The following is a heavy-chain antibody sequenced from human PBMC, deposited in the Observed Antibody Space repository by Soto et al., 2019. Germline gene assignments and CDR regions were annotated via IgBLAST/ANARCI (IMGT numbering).Heavy chain of an antibody. CDR2: ISGSGGST. CDR1: GFTFSSYA. J-gene: IGHJ5*02. Sequence: EVQLLESGGGLVQPGGSLRLSCAASGFTFSSYAMSWVRQAPGKGLEWVSAISGSGGSTYYADSVKGRFTISRDNSNNTLYLQMNSLRAEDTAVYYCAKDCSSTSCYSPWFDPWGQGTLVTVSS. CDR3: AKDCSSTSCYSPWFDP. V-gene: IGHV3-23*01. D-gene: IGHD2-2*01.